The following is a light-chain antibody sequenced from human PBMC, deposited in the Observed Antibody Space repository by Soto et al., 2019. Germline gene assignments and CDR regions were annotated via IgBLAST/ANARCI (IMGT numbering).Light chain of an antibody. Sequence: EIVLTQSPGTPSLSPGERATLSCRASQSVSSSYLAWYQQKPGQAPRLLIYGASSRATGIPDRFSGSGSGTDFTLTISRLEPEDFAVYYCQQYGSSPRGTFGGGTKVEIK. V-gene: IGKV3-20*01. J-gene: IGKJ4*01. CDR1: QSVSSSY. CDR2: GAS. CDR3: QQYGSSPRGT.